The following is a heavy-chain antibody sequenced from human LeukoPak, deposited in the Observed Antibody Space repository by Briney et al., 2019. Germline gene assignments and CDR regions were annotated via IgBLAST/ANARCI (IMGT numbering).Heavy chain of an antibody. CDR1: GFTFSGSA. CDR3: TRIAADRRKIDGMDV. V-gene: IGHV3-73*01. D-gene: IGHD6-13*01. Sequence: GGSLRLSCAASGFTFSGSAMHWLRQASGKGREWVGRIRSKANSYATAYAASVKGRFTISRDDSKNTAYLQMNSLKTEDTAVYYCTRIAADRRKIDGMDVWGQGATVTVSS. CDR2: IRSKANSYAT. J-gene: IGHJ6*02.